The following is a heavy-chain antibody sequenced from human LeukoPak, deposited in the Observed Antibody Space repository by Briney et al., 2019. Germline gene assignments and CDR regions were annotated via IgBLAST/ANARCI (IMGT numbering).Heavy chain of an antibody. CDR2: ISGSGDST. CDR3: AKTLPSSWYSFDY. CDR1: GFTFSTYA. Sequence: GGSLRLSCAASGFTFSTYAMSWVRQAPGKGLKWVSAISGSGDSTYYADSVKGRFTISRDNSKNTLYLQMNSLSADDTAVYYCAKTLPSSWYSFDYWGQGTLVTVSS. V-gene: IGHV3-23*01. J-gene: IGHJ4*02. D-gene: IGHD6-13*01.